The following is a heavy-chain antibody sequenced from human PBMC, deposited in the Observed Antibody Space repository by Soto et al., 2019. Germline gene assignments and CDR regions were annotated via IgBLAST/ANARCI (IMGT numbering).Heavy chain of an antibody. CDR2: IIPIFGTA. J-gene: IGHJ4*02. Sequence: VASVKVSCKASGGTFSSYAISWVRQAPGQGLEWMGGIIPIFGTANYAQKFQGRVTITADESTSTAYMELSSLRSEDTAVYYCARDLIAVAGTLGYFDYWGQGTLVTVSS. CDR3: ARDLIAVAGTLGYFDY. V-gene: IGHV1-69*13. CDR1: GGTFSSYA. D-gene: IGHD6-19*01.